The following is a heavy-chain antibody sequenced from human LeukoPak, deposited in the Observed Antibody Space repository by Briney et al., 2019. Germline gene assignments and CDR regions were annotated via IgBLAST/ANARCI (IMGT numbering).Heavy chain of an antibody. Sequence: ASVKVSCKASGYTFTSYGISWVRQAPGQGLEWMGWISAYSGNTKYAQKLQGRVTMTTDTSTSTAYMELRSLRSDDTAVYYCARAADYGDCYGYWGQGTLVTVSS. V-gene: IGHV1-18*01. CDR1: GYTFTSYG. J-gene: IGHJ4*02. CDR2: ISAYSGNT. D-gene: IGHD4-17*01. CDR3: ARAADYGDCYGY.